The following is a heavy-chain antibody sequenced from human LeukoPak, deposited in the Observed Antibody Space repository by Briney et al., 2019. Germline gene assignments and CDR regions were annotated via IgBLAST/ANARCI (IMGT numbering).Heavy chain of an antibody. J-gene: IGHJ4*02. CDR3: ARSITMVRGVPSRPFFDY. Sequence: PEASVKVSCKASGGTFSSYAISWVRQAPGQGLEWMGGIIPIFGTANYAQKFQGRVTITADESTSTAYMELSSLRSEDTAVYYCARSITMVRGVPSRPFFDYWGQGTLVTVSS. V-gene: IGHV1-69*13. D-gene: IGHD3-10*01. CDR2: IIPIFGTA. CDR1: GGTFSSYA.